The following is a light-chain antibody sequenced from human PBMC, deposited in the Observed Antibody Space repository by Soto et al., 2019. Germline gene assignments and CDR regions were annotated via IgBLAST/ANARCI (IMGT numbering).Light chain of an antibody. J-gene: IGLJ2*01. CDR2: GNN. Sequence: QSVLTQPPSVSGAPGQRVTMSCTGSSSNIGAGYDVHWYQQLPGTAPKLLIYGNNNRPSGVPDRFSGSKSGTSASLAITGLQAEDEADYYCHSYDSTLSGLFGGGTKLTVL. CDR3: HSYDSTLSGL. V-gene: IGLV1-40*01. CDR1: SSNIGAGYD.